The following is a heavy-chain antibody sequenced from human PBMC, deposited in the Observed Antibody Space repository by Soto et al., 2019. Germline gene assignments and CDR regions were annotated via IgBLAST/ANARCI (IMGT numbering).Heavy chain of an antibody. D-gene: IGHD3-9*01. Sequence: SLRHSCSASLFTFSSYAMSLVRHAPCKLLECFSAISGSVCSAYYADSVKGRFTISRDNSKNTLYLQMNSLRAEDTAVYYCAKDAAYYDILTGPFDYWGQGTLVTVSS. V-gene: IGHV3-23*01. J-gene: IGHJ4*02. CDR2: ISGSVCSA. CDR3: AKDAAYYDILTGPFDY. CDR1: LFTFSSYA.